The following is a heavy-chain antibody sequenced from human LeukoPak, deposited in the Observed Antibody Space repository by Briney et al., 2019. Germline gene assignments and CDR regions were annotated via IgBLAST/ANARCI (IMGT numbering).Heavy chain of an antibody. CDR2: TSSSSSYI. CDR1: GFTFNTYT. V-gene: IGHV3-21*04. D-gene: IGHD3-22*01. J-gene: IGHJ4*02. CDR3: AKSYSAVVVVITIASDY. Sequence: GGSLRLSCTASGFTFNTYTMNWVRQAPGKGLEWVSSTSSSSSYIYYADSVKGRFTISRDNSKNTLYLQMNSLRAEDTAVYYCAKSYSAVVVVITIASDYWGQGTLVTVSS.